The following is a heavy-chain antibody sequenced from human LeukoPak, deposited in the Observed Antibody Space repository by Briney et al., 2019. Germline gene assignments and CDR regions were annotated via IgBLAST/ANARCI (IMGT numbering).Heavy chain of an antibody. CDR2: ISWNSGSI. V-gene: IGHV3-9*01. Sequence: GGSLRLSCAASGFTFDDYAMHWVRQAPGKGLEWVSGISWNSGSIGYADSVKGRFTISRDNAKNSLYLQMNNLRAEDTALYYCAKDKATGLVVVIMNYWGQGTLVTVSS. CDR3: AKDKATGLVVVIMNY. CDR1: GFTFDDYA. J-gene: IGHJ4*02. D-gene: IGHD3-22*01.